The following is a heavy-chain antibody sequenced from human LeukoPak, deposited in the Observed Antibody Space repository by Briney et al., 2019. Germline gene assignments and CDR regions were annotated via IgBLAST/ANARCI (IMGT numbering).Heavy chain of an antibody. D-gene: IGHD3-22*01. J-gene: IGHJ4*02. CDR2: IYYSGST. CDR1: GGSISSSSYY. Sequence: SETLSLTCTVSGGSISSSSYYWGWIRQPPGKGLVWIGSIYYSGSTYYNPSLKSRVTISVDTSKNQFSLKLSSVTAADTAVYYCARHQYYYDSSGYRRPFDYWGQGTLVTVSS. V-gene: IGHV4-39*01. CDR3: ARHQYYYDSSGYRRPFDY.